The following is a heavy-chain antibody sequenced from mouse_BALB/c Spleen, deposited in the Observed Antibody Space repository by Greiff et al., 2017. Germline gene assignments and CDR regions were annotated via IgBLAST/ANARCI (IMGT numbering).Heavy chain of an antibody. CDR1: GFTFSSFG. D-gene: IGHD1-3*01. J-gene: IGHJ4*01. Sequence: EVKLQESGGGLVQPGGSRKLSCAASGFTFSSFGMHWVRQAPEKGLEWVAYISSGSSTIYYADTVKGRITISRDNPKNTLFLQVTSLRAEDTAMYYCARKGKSPYAMGYWGQGTSVTVSS. V-gene: IGHV5-17*02. CDR2: ISSGSSTI. CDR3: ARKGKSPYAMGY.